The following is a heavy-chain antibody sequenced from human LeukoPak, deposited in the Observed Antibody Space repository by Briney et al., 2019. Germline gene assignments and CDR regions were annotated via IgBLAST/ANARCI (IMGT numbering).Heavy chain of an antibody. Sequence: SETLSLTCTVSGGSISSYYWSWIRQPPGKGLEWIGYIYYSGSTNYNPSLKSRITISVDTSKNQFSLKLSSVTAADTAVYYCARIGGTFAFDYWGQGTLVTVSS. D-gene: IGHD4-23*01. CDR2: IYYSGST. CDR1: GGSISSYY. J-gene: IGHJ4*02. CDR3: ARIGGTFAFDY. V-gene: IGHV4-59*01.